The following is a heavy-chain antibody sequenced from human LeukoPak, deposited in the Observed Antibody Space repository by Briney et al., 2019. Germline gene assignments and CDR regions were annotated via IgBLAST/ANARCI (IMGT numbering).Heavy chain of an antibody. CDR2: INWNGGST. Sequence: GGSLRLSCADSGFTFDDYGMSWGRHAPGKGLERVSGINWNGGSTGYADSVKGRFTISRDNAKNSLYLQMNSLRAEDTALYYCARDLGAAAGTMADYWGQGTLVTVSS. CDR1: GFTFDDYG. CDR3: ARDLGAAAGTMADY. D-gene: IGHD6-13*01. V-gene: IGHV3-20*04. J-gene: IGHJ4*02.